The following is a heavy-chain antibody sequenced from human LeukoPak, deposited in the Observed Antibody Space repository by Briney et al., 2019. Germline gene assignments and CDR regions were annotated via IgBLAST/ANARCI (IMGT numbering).Heavy chain of an antibody. J-gene: IGHJ4*02. CDR2: MNPNSGNT. CDR3: TRLYYDILTGYPCFDR. D-gene: IGHD3-9*01. Sequence: ASVKVSCKASGYTFTSYDINWVRQATGQGLEWMAWMNPNSGNTGYAQKFQGRVTITRNTSTSTAYMELSSLGSEDTAVYYCTRLYYDILTGYPCFDRWGQGTLVTVSS. CDR1: GYTFTSYD. V-gene: IGHV1-8*03.